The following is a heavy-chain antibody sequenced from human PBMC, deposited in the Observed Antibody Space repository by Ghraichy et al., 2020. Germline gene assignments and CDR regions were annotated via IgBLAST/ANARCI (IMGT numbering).Heavy chain of an antibody. D-gene: IGHD6-6*01. CDR3: ARGRVSKQLVPFDY. V-gene: IGHV3-21*01. CDR1: GFTFSSYS. J-gene: IGHJ4*02. CDR2: ISSSSYI. Sequence: GGSLRLSCAASGFTFSSYSMNWVRQAPGKGLEWVSSISSSSYIYYADSVKGRFTISRDNAKNSLYLQMNSLRAEDTAVYYCARGRVSKQLVPFDYWGQGTLVTVSS.